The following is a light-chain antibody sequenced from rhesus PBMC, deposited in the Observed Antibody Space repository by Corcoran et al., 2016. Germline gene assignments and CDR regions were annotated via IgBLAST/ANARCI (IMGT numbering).Light chain of an antibody. J-gene: IGKJ2*01. CDR2: AAS. Sequence: GDRVTVTCRASQGINKELSWYQQKPGKAPTLLIYAASSLQTGVSSRFSGSGAGTDYTLTISSLQPEDVATYCCLQDYTTPYSFGQGTKVEIK. V-gene: IGKV1-94*01. CDR3: LQDYTTPYS. CDR1: QGINKE.